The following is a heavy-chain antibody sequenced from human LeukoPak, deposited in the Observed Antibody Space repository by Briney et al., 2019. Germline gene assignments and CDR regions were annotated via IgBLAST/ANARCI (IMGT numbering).Heavy chain of an antibody. D-gene: IGHD6-13*01. Sequence: ASVKVSCKASGYTLTSYYMHWVRQAPGQGLEWMGIINPTVGDTIYAQKFQGRVTMTRDMSTSTVYMELSSLRPDDTAVYYCARYGFSSSWQGGWHAFDIWGQGAMVTGSS. CDR1: GYTLTSYY. J-gene: IGHJ3*02. CDR2: INPTVGDT. CDR3: ARYGFSSSWQGGWHAFDI. V-gene: IGHV1-46*01.